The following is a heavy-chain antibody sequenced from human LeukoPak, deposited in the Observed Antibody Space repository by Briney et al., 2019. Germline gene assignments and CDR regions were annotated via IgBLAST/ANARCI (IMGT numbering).Heavy chain of an antibody. V-gene: IGHV4-4*07. J-gene: IGHJ4*02. D-gene: IGHD6-19*01. CDR3: ASWYSSGWSLEY. Sequence: PSETLSLTCTVSGGSISSHYWSWIRQPAGKGLEWIGRIYASGSTNYNPSLKSRVTMSVDTSKNQFSLKLSSVTAADTAVYYCASWYSSGWSLEYWGQGTLVTVSS. CDR1: GGSISSHY. CDR2: IYASGST.